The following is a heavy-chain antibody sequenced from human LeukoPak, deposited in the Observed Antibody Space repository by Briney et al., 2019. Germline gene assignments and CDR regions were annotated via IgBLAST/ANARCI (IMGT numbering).Heavy chain of an antibody. CDR1: GFTFNSYA. CDR3: AKRDYTYYFDY. J-gene: IGHJ4*02. D-gene: IGHD3-16*01. CDR2: ISSSGNNT. V-gene: IGHV3-23*01. Sequence: GGTLRLSCAASGFTFNSYAMNWVRQAPGKGLEWVSTISSSGNNTYYTDSVKGRFTISRDNSKNTLFLQMNSLRAEDTAVYYCAKRDYTYYFDYWGQGTLVTVSS.